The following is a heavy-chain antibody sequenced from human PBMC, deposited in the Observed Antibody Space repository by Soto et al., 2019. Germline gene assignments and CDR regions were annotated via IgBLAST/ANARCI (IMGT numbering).Heavy chain of an antibody. V-gene: IGHV4-61*01. J-gene: IGHJ6*02. Sequence: PSETLSLTCTVSGGSVSSGSYYWSWIRQPPGKGLEWIGYIYYSGSTNYNPSLKSRVTISVDTSKNQFSLKLSSVTAADTAVYYCARGRIMITFGGVIDCYYYGMDVWGQGTTVTVS. CDR3: ARGRIMITFGGVIDCYYYGMDV. CDR1: GGSVSSGSYY. D-gene: IGHD3-16*02. CDR2: IYYSGST.